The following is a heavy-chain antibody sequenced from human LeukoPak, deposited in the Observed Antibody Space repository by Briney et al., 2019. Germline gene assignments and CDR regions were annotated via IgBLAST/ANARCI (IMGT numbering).Heavy chain of an antibody. CDR1: GYSISSGSY. CDR2: IYYSGST. J-gene: IGHJ5*02. V-gene: IGHV4-38-2*02. CDR3: ARGIVVVVAATPRGPKGNWFDP. Sequence: KPSETLSLTCSVSGYSISSGSYWGWIRQPPGKGLEWIGSIYYSGSTYYNPSLKSRVTISVDTSKNQFSLKLSSVTAADTAVYYCARGIVVVVAATPRGPKGNWFDPWGQGTLVTVSS. D-gene: IGHD2-15*01.